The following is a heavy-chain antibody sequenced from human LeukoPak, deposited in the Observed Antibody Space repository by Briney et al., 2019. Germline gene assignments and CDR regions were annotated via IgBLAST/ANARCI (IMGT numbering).Heavy chain of an antibody. CDR2: ISHSRST. CDR1: GGSLSSNHW. CDR3: ARSRSGYSYDRAAFEI. V-gene: IGHV4-4*02. D-gene: IGHD5-18*01. Sequence: PSETLSLTCVVSGGSLSSNHWWSWVRQPPGKGLAWIGEISHSRSTHSNPSPTSRVAISVDKSKNQFSLNLSSVTAADTAVYYCARSRSGYSYDRAAFEIWGQGTMVTVAS. J-gene: IGHJ3*02.